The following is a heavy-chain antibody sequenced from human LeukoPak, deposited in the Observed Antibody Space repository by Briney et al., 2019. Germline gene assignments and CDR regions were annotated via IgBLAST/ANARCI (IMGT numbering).Heavy chain of an antibody. J-gene: IGHJ3*02. CDR1: GDSISSYY. V-gene: IGHV4-59*01. Sequence: SETLSLTCTVSGDSISSYYWSWLRQPPGKGLEWLGYIYYSGSTNYKPSLKSRVTISVDTSKNQFSLKLSSVTAADTAVYYCARSGYRYGADALDIRGQGTMVTVSS. CDR2: IYYSGST. CDR3: ARSGYRYGADALDI. D-gene: IGHD5-18*01.